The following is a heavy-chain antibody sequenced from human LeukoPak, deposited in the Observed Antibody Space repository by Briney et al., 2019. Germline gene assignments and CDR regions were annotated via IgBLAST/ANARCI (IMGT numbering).Heavy chain of an antibody. D-gene: IGHD7-27*01. CDR3: ARGGPTGALDD. CDR1: GFTFSSYW. J-gene: IGHJ4*02. Sequence: GGSLRLSCAPSGFTFSSYWMTWVRQAPGKGLGWVANIKEDGSEKYYVDSVKGRFTISRDNAKNSLYLQMNSLRAEDTALYYCARGGPTGALDDWGQGTLLTVSS. CDR2: IKEDGSEK. V-gene: IGHV3-7*01.